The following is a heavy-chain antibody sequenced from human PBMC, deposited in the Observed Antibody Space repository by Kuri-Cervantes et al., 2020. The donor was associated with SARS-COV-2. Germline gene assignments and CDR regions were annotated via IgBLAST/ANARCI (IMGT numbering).Heavy chain of an antibody. Sequence: GESLKISCAASGFTFSSYWMSWVRQAPGKGLEWVANIKQDGSEKYYVDSVKGRFTISRDNAKNSLYLQMNSLRAEDTAVYYCARGESYYYYYYMDVWGKGTTVTVSS. V-gene: IGHV3-7*01. D-gene: IGHD3-16*01. CDR1: GFTFSSYW. J-gene: IGHJ6*03. CDR2: IKQDGSEK. CDR3: ARGESYYYYYYMDV.